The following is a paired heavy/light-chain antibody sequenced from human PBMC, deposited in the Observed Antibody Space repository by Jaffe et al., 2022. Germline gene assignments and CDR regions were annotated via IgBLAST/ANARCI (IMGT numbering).Light chain of an antibody. V-gene: IGLV2-23*01. CDR3: CSYAGSSTFV. CDR1: SSDVGSYNL. CDR2: EGS. Sequence: QSALTQPASVSGSPGQSITISCTGTSSDVGSYNLVSWYQQHPGKAPKLMIYEGSKRPSGVSNRFSGSKSGNTASLTISGLQAEDEADYYCCSYAGSSTFVFGGGTKLTVL. J-gene: IGLJ3*02.
Heavy chain of an antibody. Sequence: QVQLQESGPGLVKPSGTLSLTCAVSGGSISSSNWWSWVRQPPGKGLEWIGEIYHSGSTNYNPSLKSRVTISVDKSKNQFSLKLSSVTAADTAVYYCARVSRITIFGVAPTRHHYFDYWGQGTLVTVSS. V-gene: IGHV4-4*02. CDR3: ARVSRITIFGVAPTRHHYFDY. D-gene: IGHD3-3*01. CDR2: IYHSGST. CDR1: GGSISSSNW. J-gene: IGHJ4*02.